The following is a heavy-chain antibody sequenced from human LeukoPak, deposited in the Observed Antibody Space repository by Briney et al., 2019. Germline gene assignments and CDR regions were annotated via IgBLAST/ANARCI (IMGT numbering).Heavy chain of an antibody. CDR3: ARHSPDYGDYPGGFDY. CDR2: IYYSGST. J-gene: IGHJ4*02. Sequence: SETLSLTCTVSGGSISSYYWSWIRQPPGKGLEWIGYIYYSGSTNYNPSLKSRVTISVDTSKNQFSLKLSSVTAADTAVYYCARHSPDYGDYPGGFDYWGQGTLVTVPS. CDR1: GGSISSYY. D-gene: IGHD4-17*01. V-gene: IGHV4-59*08.